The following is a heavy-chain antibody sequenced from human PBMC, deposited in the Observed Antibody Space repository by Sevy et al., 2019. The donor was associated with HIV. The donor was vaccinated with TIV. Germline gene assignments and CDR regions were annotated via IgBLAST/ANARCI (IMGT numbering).Heavy chain of an antibody. V-gene: IGHV3-33*01. Sequence: GGSLRLSCAASGFIFSSYGMHWVSQAPGKGLEWVAVIWYDGSNKYYADSVKGRFTISRDNSKNTLYLQMNSLRAEDTAVYYCAISSSSDYFDYWGQGTLVTVSS. CDR1: GFIFSSYG. J-gene: IGHJ4*02. CDR2: IWYDGSNK. CDR3: AISSSSDYFDY. D-gene: IGHD6-6*01.